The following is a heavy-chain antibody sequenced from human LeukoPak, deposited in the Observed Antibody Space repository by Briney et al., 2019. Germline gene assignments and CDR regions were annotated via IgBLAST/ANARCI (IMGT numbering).Heavy chain of an antibody. CDR3: AKDIRGGIAVAGSDY. D-gene: IGHD6-19*01. CDR2: ITWNSVGI. Sequence: GGSLRLSCAASGFTFGDYAMHWVRQAPGKGLEWVSGITWNSVGIGYADSVKGRFTISRDNAKNSLYLQMNSLRAEDTALYYCAKDIRGGIAVAGSDYWGQGTLVTVSS. V-gene: IGHV3-9*01. CDR1: GFTFGDYA. J-gene: IGHJ4*02.